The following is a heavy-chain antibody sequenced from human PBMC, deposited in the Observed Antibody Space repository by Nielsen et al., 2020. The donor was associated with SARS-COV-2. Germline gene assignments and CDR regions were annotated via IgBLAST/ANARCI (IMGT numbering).Heavy chain of an antibody. Sequence: WIRQPPGKGLEWVSSISSSNSYIYYADSVKGRFTISRDNAKNSLYLQMNSLRAEDTAVYYCARGAAAGWDHYYYGMDVWGQGTTVTVSS. D-gene: IGHD6-13*01. J-gene: IGHJ6*02. CDR3: ARGAAAGWDHYYYGMDV. CDR2: ISSSNSYI. V-gene: IGHV3-21*04.